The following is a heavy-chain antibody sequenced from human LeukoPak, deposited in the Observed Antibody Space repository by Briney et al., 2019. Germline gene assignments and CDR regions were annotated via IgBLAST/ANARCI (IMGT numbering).Heavy chain of an antibody. D-gene: IGHD4-23*01. CDR2: ISSSSSPI. J-gene: IGHJ6*03. CDR1: GFTFSSYS. V-gene: IGHV3-48*01. CDR3: ARKLLRADYYYIDV. Sequence: GGSLRLSCAASGFTFSSYSMNWVRQAPGKGLEWGSYISSSSSPIYYADSVKGRFTISRDNAKNSLYLQMNSLRAEDTAVYYCARKLLRADYYYIDVWGTGTTVTVSS.